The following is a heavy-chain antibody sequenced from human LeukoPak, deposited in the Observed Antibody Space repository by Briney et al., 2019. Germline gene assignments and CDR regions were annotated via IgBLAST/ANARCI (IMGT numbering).Heavy chain of an antibody. CDR2: INPNSGGT. D-gene: IGHD6-13*01. CDR1: GYTFTGYY. Sequence: ASVKVSCKASGYTFTGYYMHWVRQAPGQGLEWMGWINPNSGGTNYAQKFQGRVTMTRDTPISTAYMELSRLRSDDTAVYYCARDKGGGTWYLYWGQGTLVTVSS. CDR3: ARDKGGGTWYLY. V-gene: IGHV1-2*02. J-gene: IGHJ4*02.